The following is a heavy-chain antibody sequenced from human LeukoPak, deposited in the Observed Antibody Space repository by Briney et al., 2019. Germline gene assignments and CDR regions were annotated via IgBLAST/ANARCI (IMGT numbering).Heavy chain of an antibody. J-gene: IGHJ4*02. V-gene: IGHV4-59*01. CDR1: GGSISSDY. CDR2: IYSGGTI. Sequence: SETLSLTCTVSGGSISSDYWTWIRQPPEKGLEWIGHIYSGGTINYNPSLKSRATISIDTSKKQFSLRLSSLTAADTAVYYCAKLATRGGIDYWGQGTLVSVSS. D-gene: IGHD6-6*01. CDR3: AKLATRGGIDY.